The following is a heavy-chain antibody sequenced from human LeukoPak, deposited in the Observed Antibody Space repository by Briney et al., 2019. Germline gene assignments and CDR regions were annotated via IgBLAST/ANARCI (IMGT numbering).Heavy chain of an antibody. V-gene: IGHV3-7*03. J-gene: IGHJ5*01. Sequence: PGGSLRLSCVASEFIFSEDWMSWVRQAPGKGLEWVANIKQGGREEKYVGSVKGRFAISRDDAKSTLYLQMDSLSGDDTAVYYCARDNGGWFDSWGRGTLVTVSS. CDR2: IKQGGREE. CDR1: EFIFSEDW. CDR3: ARDNGGWFDS.